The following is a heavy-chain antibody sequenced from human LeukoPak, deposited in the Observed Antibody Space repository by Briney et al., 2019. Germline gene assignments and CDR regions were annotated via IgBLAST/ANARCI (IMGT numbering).Heavy chain of an antibody. J-gene: IGHJ6*03. D-gene: IGHD2-15*01. CDR2: IYYSGST. V-gene: IGHV4-39*01. CDR1: GVSISSSSYC. Sequence: SETLSLTCTVSGVSISSSSYCWGWIRQPPGKGLEWIGSIYYSGSTYYNPSLKSRVTISVDTSKNQFSLKLSSVTAADTAVYYCARHKTFVRGSYYYYMDVWGKGTTVTVSS. CDR3: ARHKTFVRGSYYYYMDV.